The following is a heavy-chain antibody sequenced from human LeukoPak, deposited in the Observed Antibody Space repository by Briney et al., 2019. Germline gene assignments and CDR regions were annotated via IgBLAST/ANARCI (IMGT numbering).Heavy chain of an antibody. CDR1: GSTFDDYA. Sequence: GGSLRLSCAASGSTFDDYAMHWVRQAPGKGLEWVSGISWNSGSIGYADSVKGRFTISRDNAKNSLYLQMNSLRAEDTALYYCAKDIDYDFWSGPYDAFDIWGQGTMVTVSS. CDR3: AKDIDYDFWSGPYDAFDI. CDR2: ISWNSGSI. V-gene: IGHV3-9*01. J-gene: IGHJ3*02. D-gene: IGHD3-3*01.